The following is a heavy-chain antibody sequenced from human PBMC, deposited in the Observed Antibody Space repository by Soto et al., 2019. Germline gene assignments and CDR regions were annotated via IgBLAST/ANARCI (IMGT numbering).Heavy chain of an antibody. V-gene: IGHV4-39*01. J-gene: IGHJ4*02. Sequence: SKTLSLTCTVSGGSISSSSYYWGWIRQPPGKGLEWIGSIYYSGSTYYNPSLKSRVTISVDTSKNQFSLKLSSVTAADTAVYYCARLVYPDFDYWGQGTLVTVSS. CDR1: GGSISSSSYY. CDR2: IYYSGST. CDR3: ARLVYPDFDY.